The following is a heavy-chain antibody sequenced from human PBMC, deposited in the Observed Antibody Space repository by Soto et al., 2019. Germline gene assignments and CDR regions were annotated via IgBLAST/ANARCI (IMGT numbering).Heavy chain of an antibody. CDR3: AAAGFGDYYYGMDV. D-gene: IGHD6-13*01. CDR2: IIPIFGTA. CDR1: GGTFSRYA. Sequence: SVTVSCKASGGTFSRYAISWVRQAPGQGLEWMGGIIPIFGTANYAQKFQGRVTITADESTSTAYMELSSLRSEDTAVYYCAAAGFGDYYYGMDVWGQGTTVTVS. J-gene: IGHJ6*02. V-gene: IGHV1-69*13.